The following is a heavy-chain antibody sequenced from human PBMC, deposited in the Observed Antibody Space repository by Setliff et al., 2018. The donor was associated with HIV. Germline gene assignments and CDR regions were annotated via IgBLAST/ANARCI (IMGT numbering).Heavy chain of an antibody. CDR1: GGTFSSYA. J-gene: IGHJ5*02. CDR2: IIPIFGTA. Sequence: SVKVSCKASGGTFSSYAISWVRQAPGQGLEWMGGIIPIFGTANYAQKFQGRVTITTDESTSTAYMELSSPRSEDTAVYYCARGIAMVRGPEENWFDPWGQGTLVTVSS. CDR3: ARGIAMVRGPEENWFDP. V-gene: IGHV1-69*05. D-gene: IGHD3-10*01.